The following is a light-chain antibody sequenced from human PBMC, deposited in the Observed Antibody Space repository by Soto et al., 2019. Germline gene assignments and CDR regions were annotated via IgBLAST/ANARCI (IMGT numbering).Light chain of an antibody. Sequence: DIQMSQPPSSRSAAVGDRVTMACRASQGIITYLNWYQQKPGKAPNLLIYSSSTLQSGVPSRFSGSGSGTDFTLTISSLQPEDFATYYCQKSFSSRWTCGQGTTGDIK. J-gene: IGKJ1*01. V-gene: IGKV1-39*01. CDR1: QGIITY. CDR2: SSS. CDR3: QKSFSSRWT.